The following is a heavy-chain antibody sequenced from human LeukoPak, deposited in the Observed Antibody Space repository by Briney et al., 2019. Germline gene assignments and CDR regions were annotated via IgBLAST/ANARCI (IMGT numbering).Heavy chain of an antibody. J-gene: IGHJ6*03. CDR1: GFTVSSNY. Sequence: GSLRLSCAASGFTVSSNYMSWVRQPPGKGLEWIGEINHSGSTNYNPSLKSRLTISVDTSNKQFSLRLSSVSAADTAVYYCASAYGYYYYYMDVWGKGTTVTVSS. D-gene: IGHD3-16*01. CDR2: INHSGST. CDR3: ASAYGYYYYYMDV. V-gene: IGHV4-34*01.